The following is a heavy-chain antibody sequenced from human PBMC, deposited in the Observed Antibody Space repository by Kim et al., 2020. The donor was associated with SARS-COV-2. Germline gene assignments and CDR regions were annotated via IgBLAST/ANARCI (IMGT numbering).Heavy chain of an antibody. CDR3: ARGTIAAGDTNFDY. V-gene: IGHV3-21*06. J-gene: IGHJ4*02. D-gene: IGHD6-13*01. Sequence: ADSVKDRFTISRDNAKDSLYVQMNSLREEDTAVYYCARGTIAAGDTNFDYWGRGTLVTVSS.